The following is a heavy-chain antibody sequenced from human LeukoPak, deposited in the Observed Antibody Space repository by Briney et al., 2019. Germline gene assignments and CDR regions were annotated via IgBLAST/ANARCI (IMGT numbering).Heavy chain of an antibody. CDR2: IRSKAYGGTT. J-gene: IGHJ4*02. V-gene: IGHV3-49*04. D-gene: IGHD3-22*01. CDR3: TRAPRDSSGYWHMDY. CDR1: GFTFGDYA. Sequence: GGSLRLSCTASGFTFGDYAMSWVRQAPGKGLEWVGFIRSKAYGGTTEYAASVKGTFTISRDDSKSIAYLQMNSLKTEDTALYYCTRAPRDSSGYWHMDYWGQGTLVTVSS.